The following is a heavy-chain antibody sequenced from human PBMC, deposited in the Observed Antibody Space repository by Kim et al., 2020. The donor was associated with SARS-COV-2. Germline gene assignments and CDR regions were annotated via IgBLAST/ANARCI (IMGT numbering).Heavy chain of an antibody. V-gene: IGHV3-33*01. J-gene: IGHJ4*02. D-gene: IGHD6-13*01. CDR3: ARDARALLAAAGTPLDY. CDR2: IWYDGSNK. Sequence: GGSLRLSCAASGFTFSSYGMHWVRQAPGKGLEWVAVIWYDGSNKYYADSVKGRFTISRDNSKNTLYLQMNSLRAEDTAVYYCARDARALLAAAGTPLDYGGQGTLVTVSS. CDR1: GFTFSSYG.